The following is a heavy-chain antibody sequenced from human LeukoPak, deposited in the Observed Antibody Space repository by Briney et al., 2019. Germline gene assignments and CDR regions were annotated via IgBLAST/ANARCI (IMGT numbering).Heavy chain of an antibody. Sequence: NPSETLSLTCTVSGGSISSSSYYWGWIRQPPGKGLEWIGSIYYSGSTYYNPSLKSRVTISVDTSKNQFSLKLSSVTAADTAVYYCARGPPYIVVVTAIGFFDYWGQGTLVTVSS. D-gene: IGHD2-21*02. CDR1: GGSISSSSYY. CDR3: ARGPPYIVVVTAIGFFDY. CDR2: IYYSGST. V-gene: IGHV4-39*01. J-gene: IGHJ4*02.